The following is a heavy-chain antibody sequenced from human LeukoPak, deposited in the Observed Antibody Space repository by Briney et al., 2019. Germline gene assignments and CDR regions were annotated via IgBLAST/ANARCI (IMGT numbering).Heavy chain of an antibody. CDR3: ARLGYSSSWQADY. J-gene: IGHJ4*02. CDR2: INHSGST. V-gene: IGHV4-34*01. CDR1: GGSFSGYY. Sequence: SETLSLTCAVYGGSFSGYYWSWIRQPPGKGLEWIGEINHSGSTNYNPSLKSRVTISVDTSKNQFSLKLSSVTAADTAVYYCARLGYSSSWQADYWGQGTLVTVSS. D-gene: IGHD6-13*01.